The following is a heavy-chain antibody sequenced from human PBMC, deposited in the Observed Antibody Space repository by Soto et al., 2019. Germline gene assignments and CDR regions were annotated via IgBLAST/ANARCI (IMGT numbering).Heavy chain of an antibody. CDR2: IIPIFGTA. V-gene: IGHV1-69*12. CDR1: GGTFSSYT. D-gene: IGHD5-12*01. CDR3: ARGNHRWLQLWYFDL. Sequence: QVQLVQSGAEVKKPGSSVTVSCKASGGTFSSYTISWVRQAPGQGLEWMGGIIPIFGTANYAQKFQGRVTITADGSPSTAYMELSSLRSEETAVYYCARGNHRWLQLWYFDLWGRGTLVTVSS. J-gene: IGHJ2*01.